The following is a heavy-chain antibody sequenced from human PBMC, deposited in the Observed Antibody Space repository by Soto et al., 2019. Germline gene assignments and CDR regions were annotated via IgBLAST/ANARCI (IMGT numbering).Heavy chain of an antibody. D-gene: IGHD3-10*01. CDR2: IWYDGSNK. CDR1: GFTFSSYG. CDR3: ASSYYGSGRGYYYYYGMDV. J-gene: IGHJ6*02. Sequence: QVQLVESGGGVVQPGRSLRLSCAASGFTFSSYGMHWVRQSPGKGLEWVAVIWYDGSNKYYADSVKVRFTISRDNSKNTLYLQMNSLRAEDTAVYYCASSYYGSGRGYYYYYGMDVWGQGTTVTVSS. V-gene: IGHV3-33*01.